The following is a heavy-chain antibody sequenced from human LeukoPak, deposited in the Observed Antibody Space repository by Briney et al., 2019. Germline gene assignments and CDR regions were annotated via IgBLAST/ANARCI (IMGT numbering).Heavy chain of an antibody. V-gene: IGHV1-18*01. Sequence: ASVKVSCKASGYTFTSYGISWVRQAPGQGLEWMGWISAYNGNTNYAQKLQGRVTMTTDTSTSTAYMELRSLRSDDTAVYYCARDHYYDSSGPLSDYWGQGTLVTVSS. CDR3: ARDHYYDSSGPLSDY. CDR2: ISAYNGNT. J-gene: IGHJ4*02. CDR1: GYTFTSYG. D-gene: IGHD3-22*01.